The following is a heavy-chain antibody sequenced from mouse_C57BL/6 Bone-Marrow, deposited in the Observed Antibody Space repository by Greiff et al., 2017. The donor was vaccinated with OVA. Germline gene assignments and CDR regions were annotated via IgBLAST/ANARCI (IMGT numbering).Heavy chain of an antibody. V-gene: IGHV1-64*01. Sequence: QVQLQQSGAELVKPGASVKLSCTASGYTFTSYWMHWVKQRPGQGLEWIGMIHPNSGSTNYNEKFKSKATLTVDKSSSTAYMQLSRLTSEDSAVYYCALLFAYWGQGTLVTVSA. CDR2: IHPNSGST. CDR3: ALLFAY. CDR1: GYTFTSYW. J-gene: IGHJ3*01.